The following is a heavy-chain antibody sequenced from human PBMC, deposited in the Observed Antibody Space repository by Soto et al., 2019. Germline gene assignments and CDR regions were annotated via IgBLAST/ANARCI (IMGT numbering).Heavy chain of an antibody. Sequence: GESLKISCKASGYSFTTYWIAWVRQMPGKGLEWMGIVHPGDSDIRYSPSFQGQVTISADNSISTAYLQWSSLKASDTAMYYCARHEQFYYYYYGMDVWGQGTAVTVSS. CDR3: ARHEQFYYYYYGMDV. J-gene: IGHJ6*02. CDR2: VHPGDSDI. CDR1: GYSFTTYW. V-gene: IGHV5-51*01. D-gene: IGHD4-4*01.